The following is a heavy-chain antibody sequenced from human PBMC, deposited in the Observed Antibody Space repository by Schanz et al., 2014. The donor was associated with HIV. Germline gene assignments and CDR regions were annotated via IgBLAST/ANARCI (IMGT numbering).Heavy chain of an antibody. CDR3: RGYRFYYGVDF. D-gene: IGHD5-18*01. Sequence: VQVVESGGGVVQPGRSLTLSCATTGFPLRDYGMHWVRQAAGKGLEWVARSRVKSDSYATEYAASVTGRFTISRDDSKNSVYLQMNSLNIEDPAVYYCRGYRFYYGVDFWGQGTTVTVS. CDR1: GFPLRDYG. V-gene: IGHV3-72*01. CDR2: SRVKSDSYAT. J-gene: IGHJ6*02.